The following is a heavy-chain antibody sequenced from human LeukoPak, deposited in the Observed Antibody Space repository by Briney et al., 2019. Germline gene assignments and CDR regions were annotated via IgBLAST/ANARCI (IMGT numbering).Heavy chain of an antibody. CDR2: IYYSGST. J-gene: IGHJ4*02. CDR1: GVSISSSSYY. D-gene: IGHD2-2*01. Sequence: SETLSLTCTVSGVSISSSSYYWSWIRQPPGKGLEWIGYIYYSGSTNYNPSLKSRVTISVDTSKNQFSLKLSSVTAADTAVYYCARGASRVVPIDYWGQGTLVTVSS. V-gene: IGHV4-61*01. CDR3: ARGASRVVPIDY.